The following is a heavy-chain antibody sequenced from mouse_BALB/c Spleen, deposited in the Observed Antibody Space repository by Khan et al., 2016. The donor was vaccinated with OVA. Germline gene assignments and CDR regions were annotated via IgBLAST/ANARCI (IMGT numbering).Heavy chain of an antibody. CDR3: ASGGYWYFDV. J-gene: IGHJ1*01. V-gene: IGHV9-3-1*01. CDR2: INTYTGEP. D-gene: IGHD1-1*02. CDR1: GYTFTNYG. Sequence: QIQLVQSGPELKKPGETVKISCTASGYTFTNYGMNWVKQAPGKGLKWMGWINTYTGEPTYADDFKGRFAFSLETSARTAYLQINNLKNEDTATYFCASGGYWYFDVWGAGTTVTVSS.